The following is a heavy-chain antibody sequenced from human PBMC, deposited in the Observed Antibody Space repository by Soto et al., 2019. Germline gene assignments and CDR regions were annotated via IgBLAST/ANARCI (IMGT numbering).Heavy chain of an antibody. V-gene: IGHV3-21*01. CDR2: ISSSSSYM. CDR1: GFTFSSYS. Sequence: GGSLRLSCVASGFTFSSYSVNWVRQAPGKGLEWVSSISSSSSYMYYADSVKGRFTISRDNAKNSLYLQMNSLRAEDTAVYYCASPYSNSNYYGMDVWGQGTTVTVS. CDR3: ASPYSNSNYYGMDV. D-gene: IGHD6-13*01. J-gene: IGHJ6*02.